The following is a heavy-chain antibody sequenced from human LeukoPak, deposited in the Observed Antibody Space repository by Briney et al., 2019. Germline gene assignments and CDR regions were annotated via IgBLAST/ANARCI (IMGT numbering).Heavy chain of an antibody. V-gene: IGHV3-30*02. J-gene: IGHJ3*02. CDR1: GFIFSSHG. D-gene: IGHD2-21*01. CDR3: AKARSYCGGDCSLYAFDI. Sequence: GGSLRLSFAASGFIFSSHGMHWVRQAPGKGLEWVAFIRYDGGNKYYADSVKGRFTISRDNCKNTLYLQMNSLRAEDTAVYYCAKARSYCGGDCSLYAFDIWGQGTMVTVSS. CDR2: IRYDGGNK.